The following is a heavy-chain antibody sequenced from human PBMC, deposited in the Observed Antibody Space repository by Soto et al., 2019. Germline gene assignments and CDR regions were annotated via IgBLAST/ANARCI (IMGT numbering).Heavy chain of an antibody. V-gene: IGHV4-59*01. D-gene: IGHD1-26*01. CDR2: IYYSGTT. J-gene: IGHJ3*02. CDR3: ARGRSGGHSRAALDI. CDR1: GGAISTYF. Sequence: KSSETLSLTCTVSGGAISTYFWSWLRQPPGKGLEWLGYIYYSGTTDYSPSLKSRVTISVDTSKNQFSLKLTSLTAADTALYYCARGRSGGHSRAALDIWGQGTMVTVS.